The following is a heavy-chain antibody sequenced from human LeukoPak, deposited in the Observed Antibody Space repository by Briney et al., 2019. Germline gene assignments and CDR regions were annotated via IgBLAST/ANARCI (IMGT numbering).Heavy chain of an antibody. D-gene: IGHD2-15*01. CDR2: ISWNGDSI. CDR1: GFTFDDYA. V-gene: IGHV3-9*01. CDR3: AKDGPWSSSCYYFDY. J-gene: IGHJ4*02. Sequence: GGSLRLSCEASGFTFDDYAMHWVRQAPGKGLEWVSGISWNGDSIGYADSVKGRFTISRDTAKNSLYLQMNSLRAEDTALYYCAKDGPWSSSCYYFDYWGQGILVSVSS.